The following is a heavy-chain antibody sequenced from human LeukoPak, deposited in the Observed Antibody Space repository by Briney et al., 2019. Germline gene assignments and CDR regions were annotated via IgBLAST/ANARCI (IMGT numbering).Heavy chain of an antibody. D-gene: IGHD3-22*01. CDR2: IYYSGGT. V-gene: IGHV4-59*01. CDR3: ARGDLGYYYDSSGYPHAFDI. CDR1: GGSISSYY. Sequence: SETLSLTCTVSGGSISSYYWSWIRQPPGKGLEWIGYIYYSGGTNYNPSLKSRVTISVDTSKNQFSLKLNSVTAADTAVYYCARGDLGYYYDSSGYPHAFDIWGQGTMVTVSS. J-gene: IGHJ3*02.